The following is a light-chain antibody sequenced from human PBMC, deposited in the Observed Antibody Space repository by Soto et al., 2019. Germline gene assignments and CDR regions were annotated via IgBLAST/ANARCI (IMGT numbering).Light chain of an antibody. CDR1: SSDVGLYDY. V-gene: IGLV2-14*01. CDR2: EVT. Sequence: QSALTQPASVSGSPGQSITISCTGTSSDVGLYDYVSWNQQHPGKVPKLIISEVTTRPLGVSDRFSGSKSGNTASLTISRLQAEDEAHYYCSSYTTAYTQVFGGGTKLTVL. J-gene: IGLJ3*02. CDR3: SSYTTAYTQV.